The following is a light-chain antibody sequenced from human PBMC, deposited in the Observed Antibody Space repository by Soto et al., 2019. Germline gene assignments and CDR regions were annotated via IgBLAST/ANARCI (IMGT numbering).Light chain of an antibody. V-gene: IGKV1-39*01. CDR1: QSISRN. CDR2: AAR. CDR3: QQSHSTPYT. Sequence: DIRLTQSPSSLSPSVGDRITLSCRASQSISRNLNWYQQMPGKDPSLLIYAARDLQSGVPGRFSGSGSGTEFNLTISSLQPEDLATYYCQQSHSTPYTFGQGTKLEI. J-gene: IGKJ2*01.